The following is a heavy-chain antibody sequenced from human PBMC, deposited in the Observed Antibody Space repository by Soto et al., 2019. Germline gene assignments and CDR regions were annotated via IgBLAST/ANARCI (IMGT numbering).Heavy chain of an antibody. CDR1: GGSFSGYY. D-gene: IGHD6-13*01. Sequence: SETLSLTCAVYGGSFSGYYWSWIRQPPGKGLEWIGEINHSGSTNYNPSLKSRVTISVDTSKNQFSLKLSSVTAADTAVYYCASGSSSSWPENWFDPWGQGTLVTVSS. CDR2: INHSGST. V-gene: IGHV4-34*01. J-gene: IGHJ5*02. CDR3: ASGSSSSWPENWFDP.